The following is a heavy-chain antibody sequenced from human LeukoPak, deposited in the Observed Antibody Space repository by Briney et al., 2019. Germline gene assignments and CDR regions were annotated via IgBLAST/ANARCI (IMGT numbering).Heavy chain of an antibody. J-gene: IGHJ3*02. CDR1: GGSFSGYY. V-gene: IGHV4-34*01. CDR2: VNHSGST. Sequence: SETLSLTCAVYGGSFSGYYWSWIRQPPGKGLEWIGEVNHSGSTNYNPSLKSRVTISVDTSKNQFSLKLSSVTAADTAVYYCARDLDAFDIWGQGTMVTVSS. CDR3: ARDLDAFDI.